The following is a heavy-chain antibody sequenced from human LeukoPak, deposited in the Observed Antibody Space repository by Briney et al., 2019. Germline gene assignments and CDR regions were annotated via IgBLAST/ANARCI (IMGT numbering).Heavy chain of an antibody. CDR1: GHTPSNNF. Sequence: GGSLRLSCAASGHTPSNNFMGGVRHAPGKGLEWVSLIKGGGSTDSADSVKGRFTISRDNSKNTLHLQMNSLRVEDTAVYYCARDTDYYGSGRHGYFDHWGQGILVTVSS. J-gene: IGHJ1*01. D-gene: IGHD3-10*01. V-gene: IGHV3-66*01. CDR2: IKGGGST. CDR3: ARDTDYYGSGRHGYFDH.